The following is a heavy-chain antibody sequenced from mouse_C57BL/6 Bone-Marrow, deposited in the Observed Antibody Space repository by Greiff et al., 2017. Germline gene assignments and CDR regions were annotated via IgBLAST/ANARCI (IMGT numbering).Heavy chain of an antibody. CDR2: ISSGSSTI. V-gene: IGHV5-17*01. J-gene: IGHJ2*01. CDR1: GFTFSDYG. Sequence: EVQLQESGGGLVKPGGSLKLSCAASGFTFSDYGMHWVRQAPEKGLEWVAYISSGSSTIYYADTVKGRFTISRDNAKNTLFLQMTSLRSEDTAMYYCAREDSNYDYFDYWCQGTTLTVSS. CDR3: AREDSNYDYFDY. D-gene: IGHD2-5*01.